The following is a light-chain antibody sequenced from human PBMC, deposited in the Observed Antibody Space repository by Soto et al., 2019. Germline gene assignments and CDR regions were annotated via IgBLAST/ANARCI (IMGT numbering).Light chain of an antibody. CDR1: QNIDGW. CDR2: DAS. Sequence: DIQMTQSPSTLSAYVGDRVTITCRASQNIDGWLAWYQQKPGKAPKLLIYDASSLETGVSSRFSGSGSGAEFTLTSSSLQPDDFATYYCQQYNDNSFFGQGTKLEIK. V-gene: IGKV1-5*01. CDR3: QQYNDNSF. J-gene: IGKJ2*01.